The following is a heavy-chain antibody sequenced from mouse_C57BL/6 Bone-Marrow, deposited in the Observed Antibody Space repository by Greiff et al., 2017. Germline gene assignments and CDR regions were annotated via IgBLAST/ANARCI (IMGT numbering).Heavy chain of an antibody. J-gene: IGHJ2*01. D-gene: IGHD1-1*01. Sequence: EVQLQQSGPELVKPGASVKISCKASGYTFTDYYMNWVKQSHGKSLEWIGDINPNNGGTSYDQKFKGKATLTVDKSSSTAYMELRSLTSEDSAVYYCARRGLLRSYYFDYWGQGTTLTVSS. V-gene: IGHV1-26*01. CDR3: ARRGLLRSYYFDY. CDR1: GYTFTDYY. CDR2: INPNNGGT.